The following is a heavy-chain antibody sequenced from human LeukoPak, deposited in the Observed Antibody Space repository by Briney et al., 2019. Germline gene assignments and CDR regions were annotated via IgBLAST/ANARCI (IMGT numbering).Heavy chain of an antibody. CDR1: GFTFSSYA. D-gene: IGHD2-15*01. CDR2: ISGSGGST. CDR3: AKVSGSPRRTAYNWFDP. Sequence: GGSLRLSCAASGFTFSSYAMSWVRQAPGKGLEWVSAISGSGGSTYYADSVKGRFTISRDNSKNTLYLQMNSLRAEDTAVYYCAKVSGSPRRTAYNWFDPWGQGTLVTVSS. V-gene: IGHV3-23*01. J-gene: IGHJ5*02.